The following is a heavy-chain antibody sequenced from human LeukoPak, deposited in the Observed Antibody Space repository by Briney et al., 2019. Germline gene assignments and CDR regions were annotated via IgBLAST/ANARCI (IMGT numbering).Heavy chain of an antibody. V-gene: IGHV4-59*08. CDR1: GGSISSYH. D-gene: IGHD2-21*01. Sequence: PSETLSLTCTVSGGSISSYHWIWIRQPPGKGLEWIGYIHYSGSTNYNPSLKSRVTTSVDTSKKQFSLKLRSVTAADTAVYYCAKSVSWGLLVRDDAFDIWGQGTMVTVSS. CDR2: IHYSGST. J-gene: IGHJ3*02. CDR3: AKSVSWGLLVRDDAFDI.